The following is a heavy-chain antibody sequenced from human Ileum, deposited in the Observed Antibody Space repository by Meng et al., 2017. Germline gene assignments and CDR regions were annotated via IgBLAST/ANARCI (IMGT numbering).Heavy chain of an antibody. Sequence: LPEPGPGLVPPSGTLSLACAVSGDSIGNSKWWSWLRQPPGKGLEWIGEISNSGKTVYSPSLKSRVRISLDKSNNQFSLTLNSVTAADTAMYYCARERIRELGLFDSWGQGTLVTVSS. J-gene: IGHJ4*02. CDR3: ARERIRELGLFDS. D-gene: IGHD3-10*01. CDR1: GDSIGNSKW. V-gene: IGHV4-4*02. CDR2: ISNSGKT.